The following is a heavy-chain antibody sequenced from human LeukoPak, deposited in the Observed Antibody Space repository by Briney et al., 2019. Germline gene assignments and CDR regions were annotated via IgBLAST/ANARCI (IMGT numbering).Heavy chain of an antibody. V-gene: IGHV3-30*02. D-gene: IGHD3-22*01. CDR2: IRYDGSNK. CDR1: GFTFSSYG. J-gene: IGHJ4*02. CDR3: AKVRYYDSSGYYYPIDY. Sequence: GGSLRLSCAASGFTFSSYGMHWVRQAPGKGLEWVAFIRYDGSNKYYADSVKGRFTISRDNSKNTLYLQMNSLRAEDTAVYYCAKVRYYDSSGYYYPIDYWGQGTLVTVSS.